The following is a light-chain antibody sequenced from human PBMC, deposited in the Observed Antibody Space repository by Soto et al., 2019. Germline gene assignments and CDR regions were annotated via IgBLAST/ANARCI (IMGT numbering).Light chain of an antibody. J-gene: IGKJ2*01. CDR1: QSVSSNY. CDR2: GAS. Sequence: IVMTQSPATLSVSPGERVTLSCRASQSVSSNYLAWYQQKPGQAPRLLIYGASSRATGIPDRFRGSGSGADFTLTISRLEPEDFAVYYCQQYGTSPYTFAQGTKVDIK. V-gene: IGKV3-20*01. CDR3: QQYGTSPYT.